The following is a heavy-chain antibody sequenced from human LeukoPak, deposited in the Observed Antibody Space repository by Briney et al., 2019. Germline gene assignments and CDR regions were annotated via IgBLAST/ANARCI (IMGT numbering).Heavy chain of an antibody. CDR2: IYSGGST. CDR3: ASLRYGSGSYFSYYGMDV. Sequence: GGSLRLSCAASGFTVSSNYMSWVRQAPGKGLEWVSVIYSGGSTYYADSVKGRFTISRDNSKNTLYLQMNSLRSEDTAVYYCASLRYGSGSYFSYYGMDVWGQGTTVTVSS. V-gene: IGHV3-53*05. CDR1: GFTVSSNY. D-gene: IGHD3-10*01. J-gene: IGHJ6*02.